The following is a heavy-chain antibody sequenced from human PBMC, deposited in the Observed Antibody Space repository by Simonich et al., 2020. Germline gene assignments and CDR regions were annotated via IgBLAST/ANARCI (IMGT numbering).Heavy chain of an antibody. J-gene: IGHJ3*02. D-gene: IGHD2-21*01. Sequence: QVQLVQSGAEVKKPGASVKVSCKASGYTFTGYYMHWVRQAPGQGLEWRGGINPTRGGTNNEQRFQGRVTMTRDTSISTAYMELSRLRSDDTAVYYCARNGLVGILKAFDIWGQGTMVTVSS. CDR3: ARNGLVGILKAFDI. V-gene: IGHV1-2*02. CDR1: GYTFTGYY. CDR2: INPTRGGT.